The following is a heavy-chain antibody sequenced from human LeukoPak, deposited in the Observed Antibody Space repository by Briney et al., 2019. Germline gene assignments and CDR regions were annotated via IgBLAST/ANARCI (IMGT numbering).Heavy chain of an antibody. Sequence: GGSLRLSCAASGFTLSSYGMSWVRQAPGKGLEWVSAISGSGGSTYYADSVKGRFTISRDNSKNTLYLQMNSLRAEDTAVYYCAKGGSARSSARGYFDYWGQGTLVTVSS. CDR3: AKGGSARSSARGYFDY. CDR1: GFTLSSYG. V-gene: IGHV3-23*01. CDR2: ISGSGGST. J-gene: IGHJ4*02. D-gene: IGHD3-22*01.